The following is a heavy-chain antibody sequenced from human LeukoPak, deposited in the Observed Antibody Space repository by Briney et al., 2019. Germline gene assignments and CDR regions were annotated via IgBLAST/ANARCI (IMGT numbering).Heavy chain of an antibody. CDR2: ITSSGGGT. D-gene: IGHD6-6*01. Sequence: AGGSLRLSCAASGFTFSSYAMSWVRQAPGKGLEWVSAITSSGGGTYYADSVKGRFTISRDNSKSTLYLQMNSLGVDDTALYYCATRIEQQLVPGGQGTLVTFSS. CDR3: ATRIEQQLVP. V-gene: IGHV3-23*01. J-gene: IGHJ4*02. CDR1: GFTFSSYA.